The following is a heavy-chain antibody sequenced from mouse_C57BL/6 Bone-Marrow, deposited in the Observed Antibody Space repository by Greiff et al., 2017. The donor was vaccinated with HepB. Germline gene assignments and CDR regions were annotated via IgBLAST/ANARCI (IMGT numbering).Heavy chain of an antibody. D-gene: IGHD2-2*01. V-gene: IGHV1-80*01. CDR3: ARWGLWLYYFDY. CDR2: IYPGDGDT. Sequence: VQLQQSGAELVKPGASVKISCKASGYAFSSYWMNWVKQRPGKGLEWIGQIYPGDGDTNYNGKFKGKATLTADKSSSTAYMQLSSLTSEDSAVHFCARWGLWLYYFDYWGQGTTLTVSS. CDR1: GYAFSSYW. J-gene: IGHJ2*01.